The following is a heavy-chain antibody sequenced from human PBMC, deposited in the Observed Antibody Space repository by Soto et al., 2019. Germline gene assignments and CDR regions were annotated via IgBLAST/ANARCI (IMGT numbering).Heavy chain of an antibody. V-gene: IGHV3-23*01. Sequence: EVQLLESGGGLVQPGGSLRLSCAASGFTFSNYGMTWVRQAPGKGQELVSGMSRDGGVTDYTDSVKGRFTISRDISKNTLYLQMNRLRAEETAVYYCAKIDKFNPQSSGWANRFDYWGQGTLVTVSS. CDR3: AKIDKFNPQSSGWANRFDY. CDR1: GFTFSNYG. J-gene: IGHJ4*02. CDR2: MSRDGGVT. D-gene: IGHD6-19*01.